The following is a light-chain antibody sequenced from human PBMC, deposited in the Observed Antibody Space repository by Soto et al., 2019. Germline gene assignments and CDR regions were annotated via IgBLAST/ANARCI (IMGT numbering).Light chain of an antibody. Sequence: QSVLTQPASVSGSPGEAITMSCTGTSSDVGGYDYVSWYQQFPGRAPQLIIYEVSNRPSGVSIRFSGSKSGNTASLTITGLRAEDEADYYCQSYTSSSTGVFGGGTKLTVL. CDR2: EVS. V-gene: IGLV2-14*01. J-gene: IGLJ3*02. CDR3: QSYTSSSTGV. CDR1: SSDVGGYDY.